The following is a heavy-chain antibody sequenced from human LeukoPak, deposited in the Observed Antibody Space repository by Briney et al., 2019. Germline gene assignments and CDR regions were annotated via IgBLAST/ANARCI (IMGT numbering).Heavy chain of an antibody. CDR2: ISDDGRSK. V-gene: IGHV3-30*03. CDR3: ARDLGGYEGY. CDR1: GFSFISYG. J-gene: IGHJ4*02. Sequence: GGSLRLSCAASGFSFISYGMHWVRQAPGKGLEWVGVISDDGRSKDYADSVKGRFTISRDNSKDTLYLQMNSLRAEDTAVYYCARDLGGYEGYWGQGTLVTVSS. D-gene: IGHD5-12*01.